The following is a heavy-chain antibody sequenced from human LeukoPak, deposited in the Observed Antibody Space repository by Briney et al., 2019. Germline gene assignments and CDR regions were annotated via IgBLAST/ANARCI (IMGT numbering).Heavy chain of an antibody. J-gene: IGHJ4*02. CDR3: ARDQGSGWHTSDY. CDR2: INPSGGST. V-gene: IGHV1-46*01. CDR1: GYTLIIYY. Sequence: GASVKVSCKASGYTLIIYYMHWVRQAPGQGLEWMGMINPSGGSTSYAQKFQGRVTMTGDTSTGTVYMELSSLRSEDTAVYYCARDQGSGWHTSDYWGQGALVTVSS. D-gene: IGHD6-19*01.